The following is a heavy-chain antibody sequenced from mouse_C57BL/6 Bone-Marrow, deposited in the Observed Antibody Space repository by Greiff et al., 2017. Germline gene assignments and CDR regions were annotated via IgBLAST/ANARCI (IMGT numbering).Heavy chain of an antibody. V-gene: IGHV1-85*01. Sequence: QVQLQQSGPELVKPGASVKLSCKASGYTFTSYDINWVKQRPGQGLEWIGWIYPRDGSTKYNEKFKGKATLTVDTSSSTAYMELHSLTSEDSAVYFCARNWGYYYGSRAWFAYWGQGTLVTVSA. CDR1: GYTFTSYD. CDR3: ARNWGYYYGSRAWFAY. J-gene: IGHJ3*01. D-gene: IGHD1-1*01. CDR2: IYPRDGST.